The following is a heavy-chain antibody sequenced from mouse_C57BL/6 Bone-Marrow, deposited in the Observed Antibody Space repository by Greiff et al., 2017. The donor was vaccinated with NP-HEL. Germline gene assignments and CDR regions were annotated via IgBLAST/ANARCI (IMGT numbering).Heavy chain of an antibody. CDR1: GFTFSDYY. CDR2: ISNGGGST. J-gene: IGHJ3*01. Sequence: EVQLVESGGGLVQPGGSLKLSCAASGFTFSDYYMYWVRQTPEKRLEWVAYISNGGGSTYYPDTVKGRFTISRDNAQNTLYLQMSRLKSEDTAMYYCARHRTTVVAPFAYWGQGTLVTVSA. V-gene: IGHV5-12*01. D-gene: IGHD1-1*01. CDR3: ARHRTTVVAPFAY.